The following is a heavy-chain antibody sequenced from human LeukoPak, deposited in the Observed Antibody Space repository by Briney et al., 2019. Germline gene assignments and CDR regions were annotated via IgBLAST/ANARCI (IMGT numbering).Heavy chain of an antibody. V-gene: IGHV3-48*02. Sequence: GGSLGLSCAASGFIFSSYSMNWVRQVPEKGLEWVSYISSRSRTIYYADSVKGRFTISRDNAKNSLYLQMNSLRDEDTAVYYCARHGAAGTGALFDYWGQGTLVTVSS. D-gene: IGHD6-13*01. J-gene: IGHJ4*02. CDR3: ARHGAAGTGALFDY. CDR2: ISSRSRTI. CDR1: GFIFSSYS.